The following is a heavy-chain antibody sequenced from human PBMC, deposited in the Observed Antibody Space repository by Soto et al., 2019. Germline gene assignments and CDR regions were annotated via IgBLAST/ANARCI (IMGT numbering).Heavy chain of an antibody. V-gene: IGHV1-46*01. CDR1: GYTFTDYY. D-gene: IGHD3-16*01. J-gene: IGHJ4*02. CDR3: ATLGGSYD. CDR2: INPSGGST. Sequence: QVQLVQSGAEVKKPGASMKISCKTSGYTFTDYYIHWVLQTPGQGLEWMGLINPSGGSTEYALRFQRRVTMTRDPSTRTVYMALRSLRSEDTAVNYCATLGGSYDWGQGTLVTVSS.